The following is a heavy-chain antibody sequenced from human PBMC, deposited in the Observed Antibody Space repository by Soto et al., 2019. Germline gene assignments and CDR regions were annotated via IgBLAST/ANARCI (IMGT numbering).Heavy chain of an antibody. CDR1: GLSITDSEMD. Sequence: QVTLKESGPVLVKPTETLTLRCTVSGLSITDSEMDVSWIRQPPGQPLEWLAHIDSSGEKSYRTFLKSRLAISKDTSKSQIVLTMTNMDPADTVTYYCARRHLAVAVSPWFDPWGQGIPVTVSS. J-gene: IGHJ5*02. D-gene: IGHD6-19*01. CDR3: ARRHLAVAVSPWFDP. V-gene: IGHV2-26*01. CDR2: IDSSGEK.